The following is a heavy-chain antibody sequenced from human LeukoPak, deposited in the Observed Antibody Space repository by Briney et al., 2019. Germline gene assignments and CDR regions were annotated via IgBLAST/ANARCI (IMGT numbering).Heavy chain of an antibody. J-gene: IGHJ6*02. CDR2: IYTSGST. CDR1: GGSISSGSYY. V-gene: IGHV4-61*02. CDR3: ARDHRYSYDSSGNYGMDV. Sequence: SQTLSLTCTVSGGSISSGSYYWSWIRQPAGKGLEWIGRIYTSGSTNYNPSLKSRVTISVDTSKNQFSLKLSSVTAADTAVYYCARDHRYSYDSSGNYGMDVWGQGTTVTVSS. D-gene: IGHD3-22*01.